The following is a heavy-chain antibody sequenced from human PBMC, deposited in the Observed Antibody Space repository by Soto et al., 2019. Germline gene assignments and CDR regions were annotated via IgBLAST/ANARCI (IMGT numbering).Heavy chain of an antibody. J-gene: IGHJ4*02. V-gene: IGHV3-43*01. CDR3: AKDSYDILTGQKRYFDS. D-gene: IGHD3-9*01. CDR2: ISWDGGIT. Sequence: GGSLRLSCAASGFTFNAYTMHWVRQAPGKGLEWVSLISWDGGITYYGDSVKGRFTVSRDNSDNSLYLQMASLRSDDTAFYYCAKDSYDILTGQKRYFDSWGQGTLVTVSS. CDR1: GFTFNAYT.